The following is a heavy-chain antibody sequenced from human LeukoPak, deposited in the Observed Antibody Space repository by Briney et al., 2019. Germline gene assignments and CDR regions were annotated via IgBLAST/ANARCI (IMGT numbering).Heavy chain of an antibody. D-gene: IGHD3-22*01. Sequence: GASVKVSCKVSGYTLTELSMHWVRQAPGKGLGWMGGFDPEDGETIYAQKFQGRVTMTEDTSTDTAYMELSSLRSEDTAVYYCATVGISGNYDSSGYYFDYWGQGTLVTVSS. J-gene: IGHJ4*02. V-gene: IGHV1-24*01. CDR3: ATVGISGNYDSSGYYFDY. CDR1: GYTLTELS. CDR2: FDPEDGET.